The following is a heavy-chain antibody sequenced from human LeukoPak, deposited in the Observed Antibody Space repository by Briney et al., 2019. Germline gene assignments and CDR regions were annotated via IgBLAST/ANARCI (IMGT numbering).Heavy chain of an antibody. J-gene: IGHJ6*03. V-gene: IGHV4-59*01. D-gene: IGHD1-26*01. CDR3: ARLMGGYYMDV. CDR2: ISYTGST. Sequence: SETLSLTCTVSGGSISSYYWSWTRRSPGKGLEWIGYISYTGSTNYNPSLKSRVTISVDTSKNQFSLKLSSMTAADTAVYYCARLMGGYYMDVWGKGTTVTVSS. CDR1: GGSISSYY.